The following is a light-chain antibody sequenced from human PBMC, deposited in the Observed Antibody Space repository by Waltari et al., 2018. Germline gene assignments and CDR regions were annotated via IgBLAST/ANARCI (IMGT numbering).Light chain of an antibody. Sequence: EIVLTQSPGTLSLSPGERATLSCRASQSVSRTLAWYQQKPGQAPRLLIYDASSRATGIPDRFSGSGSGTDFSLTITRLEPEDFAVYYCQHYVILPVTFGQGTKVEIK. CDR2: DAS. J-gene: IGKJ1*01. V-gene: IGKV3-20*01. CDR1: QSVSRT. CDR3: QHYVILPVT.